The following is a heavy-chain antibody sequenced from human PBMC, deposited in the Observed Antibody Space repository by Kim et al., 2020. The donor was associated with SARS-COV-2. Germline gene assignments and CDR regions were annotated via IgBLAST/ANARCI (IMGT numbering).Heavy chain of an antibody. V-gene: IGHV4-31*03. D-gene: IGHD5-18*01. J-gene: IGHJ5*02. Sequence: SETLSLTCTVSGGSISSGGYYWSWIRQHPGKGLEWIGYIYYSGSTYYNPSLKSRVTISVDTSKNQFSLKLSSVTAADTAVYYCARGLRGYSYGRGLYNWFDPWGQGTLVTASS. CDR3: ARGLRGYSYGRGLYNWFDP. CDR1: GGSISSGGYY. CDR2: IYYSGST.